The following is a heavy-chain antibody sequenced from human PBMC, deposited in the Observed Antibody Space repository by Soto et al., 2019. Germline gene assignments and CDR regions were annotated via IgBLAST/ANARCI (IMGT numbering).Heavy chain of an antibody. CDR3: ARAVNDYGDYYGMDV. V-gene: IGHV4-4*02. CDR1: GGSISSSNW. CDR2: IYHSGST. D-gene: IGHD4-17*01. Sequence: SETLSLTCAVSGGSISSSNWWSWVRQPPGKGLEWIGEIYHSGSTNYNPSLKSRVTISVDKSKNQFSLKLSSVTAADTAVYYCARAVNDYGDYYGMDVWGQGTTVTVSS. J-gene: IGHJ6*02.